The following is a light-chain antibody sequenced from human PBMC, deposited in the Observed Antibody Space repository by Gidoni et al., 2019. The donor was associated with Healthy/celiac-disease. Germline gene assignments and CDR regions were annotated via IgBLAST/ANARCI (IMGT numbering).Light chain of an antibody. CDR1: SLRSYY. CDR3: NSRDSSGNHLV. V-gene: IGLV3-19*01. CDR2: GKN. J-gene: IGLJ2*01. Sequence: LAHSPAVSVALGQTVRITCQGYSLRSYYASWYQQKPGQAPVLVIYGKNNRPSGIPDRFSGSSSGNTASLTITGAQAEDEADYYCNSRDSSGNHLVFGGGTKLTVL.